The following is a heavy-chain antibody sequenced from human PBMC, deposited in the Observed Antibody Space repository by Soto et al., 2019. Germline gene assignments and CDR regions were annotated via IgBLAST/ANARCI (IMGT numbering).Heavy chain of an antibody. CDR2: IKHDGSDK. Sequence: EVQLVESGGGLVQPGGSLRLSCEASGFTFSSYWMSWVRQAPRKGLEWVANIKHDGSDKYYVGSVKGRFTISRDNAKNSLYLQMNSLTDEDTAVYSCAREVPAAPSRGPYYYGMDVWGHGTTVTVSS. CDR3: AREVPAAPSRGPYYYGMDV. CDR1: GFTFSSYW. D-gene: IGHD2-2*01. V-gene: IGHV3-7*01. J-gene: IGHJ6*02.